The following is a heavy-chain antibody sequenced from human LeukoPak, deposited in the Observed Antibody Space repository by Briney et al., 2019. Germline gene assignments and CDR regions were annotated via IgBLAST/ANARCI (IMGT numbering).Heavy chain of an antibody. CDR1: GGTFSNFA. D-gene: IGHD2/OR15-2a*01. J-gene: IGHJ4*02. Sequence: ASVKVSCKASGGTFSNFAIHWVRQAPGQGLEWMGVILPKSRTTNYAQRFQGRLTITADQSTSTAYMGLSGLRSEDTAVYYCASPNFYELRFAYWGQETLFTVS. CDR3: ASPNFYELRFAY. CDR2: ILPKSRTT. V-gene: IGHV1-69*13.